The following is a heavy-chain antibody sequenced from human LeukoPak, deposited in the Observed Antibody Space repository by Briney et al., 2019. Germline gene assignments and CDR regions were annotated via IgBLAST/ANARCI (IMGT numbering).Heavy chain of an antibody. CDR3: ARDRGYSYAHPLDY. J-gene: IGHJ4*02. V-gene: IGHV3-33*01. CDR2: VWYDGSNK. Sequence: GGSLRLSCAASGFTFSSYGMHWVRQAPGKGLEWVALVWYDGSNKYYADSVEGRFTISRDNSKNTLYLQMNSLRAEDTAVYYCARDRGYSYAHPLDYWGQGTLVTVSS. CDR1: GFTFSSYG. D-gene: IGHD5-18*01.